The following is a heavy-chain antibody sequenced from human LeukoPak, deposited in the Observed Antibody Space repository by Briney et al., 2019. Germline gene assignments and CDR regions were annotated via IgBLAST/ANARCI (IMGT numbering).Heavy chain of an antibody. V-gene: IGHV3-7*03. J-gene: IGHJ4*02. CDR1: GFTFSSYW. CDR2: IKQDGTEK. Sequence: GSLRLSCAASGFTFSSYWMSWVRRAPGKGLEWVADIKQDGTEKYYVDSVKGRFTISRDNAKNSLYLQMNSLRVEDTAVYYCAAYFDYWGQGTLVTVSS. CDR3: AAYFDY.